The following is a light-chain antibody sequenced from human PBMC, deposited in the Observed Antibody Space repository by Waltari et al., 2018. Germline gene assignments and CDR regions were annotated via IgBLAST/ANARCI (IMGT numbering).Light chain of an antibody. CDR2: GKN. J-gene: IGLJ2*01. CDR1: SLRSYY. CDR3: NSRDSSGNHVV. Sequence: SSELTQDPAVSVALGQTVRITCQGDSLRSYYASWYQQKPGQAPVLVIYGKNNRPSWIPDRFSGSSSGNTASLTITGAQAEDEADYCCNSRDSSGNHVVFGGGTKLTVL. V-gene: IGLV3-19*01.